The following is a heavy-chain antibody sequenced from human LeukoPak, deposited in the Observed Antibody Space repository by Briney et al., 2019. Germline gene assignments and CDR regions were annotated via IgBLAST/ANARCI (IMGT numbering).Heavy chain of an antibody. V-gene: IGHV3-21*01. CDR2: ISSSSSYI. CDR1: GFTFSSYS. J-gene: IGHJ3*02. CDR3: ARDNFGYGGNFDAFDI. Sequence: GGSLRLSCAASGFTFSSYSMNWVRQAPGKGLEWVSSISSSSSYIYYADSAKGRFTISRDNAKNSLYLQMNSLRAEDTAVYYCARDNFGYGGNFDAFDIWGQGTMVTVSS. D-gene: IGHD4-23*01.